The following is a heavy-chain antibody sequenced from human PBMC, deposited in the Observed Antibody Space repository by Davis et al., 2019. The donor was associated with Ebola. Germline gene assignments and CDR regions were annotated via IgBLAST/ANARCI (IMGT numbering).Heavy chain of an antibody. CDR2: IIPIFGTA. V-gene: IGHV1-69*13. D-gene: IGHD5-18*01. J-gene: IGHJ6*02. CDR3: ARDLMSRFGYSYGWGGDRYYYYGMDV. CDR1: GGTFSSYA. Sequence: SVKVSCKASGGTFSSYAISWVRQAPGQGLEWMGGIIPIFGTANYAQKFQGRVTITADESTSTAYMELSSLRSEDTAVYYCARDLMSRFGYSYGWGGDRYYYYGMDVWGQGTTVTVSS.